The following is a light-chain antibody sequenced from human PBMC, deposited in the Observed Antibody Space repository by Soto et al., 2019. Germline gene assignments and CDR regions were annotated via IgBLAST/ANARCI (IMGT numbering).Light chain of an antibody. CDR3: QQYGGSPRYT. V-gene: IGKV3-20*01. Sequence: EVVLTQSPAPLSLSPGEGATLSCRASQSVSSSYLAWYQQKPGQAPRLLIYGTSSRATGIPDRFTGSGFGTDFTLTISRLEPEDFAVYYCQQYGGSPRYTFGQGTKLEIK. CDR2: GTS. J-gene: IGKJ2*01. CDR1: QSVSSSY.